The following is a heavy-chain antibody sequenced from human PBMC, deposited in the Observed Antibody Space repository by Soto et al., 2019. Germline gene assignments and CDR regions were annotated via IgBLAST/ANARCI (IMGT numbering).Heavy chain of an antibody. CDR2: ISSSGGYI. V-gene: IGHV3-21*02. Sequence: EVPLVESGGGLVKPGGSLRLSCEASGFTFSGHTLTWVRQAPGKGLEWVSSISSSGGYIHYADSVKGRFTISRDNANNSLFLQMNSLRVEDTALYYCAGRIAAGGGMVVWGQGTTVSVSS. CDR1: GFTFSGHT. J-gene: IGHJ6*02. CDR3: AGRIAAGGGMVV. D-gene: IGHD6-13*01.